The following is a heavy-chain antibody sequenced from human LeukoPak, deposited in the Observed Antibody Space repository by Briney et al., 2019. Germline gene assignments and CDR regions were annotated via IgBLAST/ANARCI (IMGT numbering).Heavy chain of an antibody. J-gene: IGHJ6*02. CDR2: ISGSGGST. V-gene: IGHV3-23*01. D-gene: IGHD5-18*01. CDR1: GFTFSHYA. CDR3: AKAATAMVGYYYYGMDV. Sequence: GGSLRLSCAASGFTFSHYAMYWVRQAPGKGLEWVSAISGSGGSTYYADSVKGRFTISRDNSKSTLYLQMNSLRAEDTAVYYCAKAATAMVGYYYYGMDVWGQGTTVTVSS.